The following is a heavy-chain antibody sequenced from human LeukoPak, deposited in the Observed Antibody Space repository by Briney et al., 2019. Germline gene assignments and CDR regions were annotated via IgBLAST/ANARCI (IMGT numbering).Heavy chain of an antibody. D-gene: IGHD3-9*01. Sequence: GGSLRLSCAASGFTFSNYDMHWVRQATGKGLEWVSAIGTAGDTYYPGSVKGRFTISRENAKNSLYLQMNSLRAEDTAVYYCAREGLELRYFDWLSYWGQGTLVTVSS. CDR2: IGTAGDT. J-gene: IGHJ4*02. CDR3: AREGLELRYFDWLSY. V-gene: IGHV3-13*04. CDR1: GFTFSNYD.